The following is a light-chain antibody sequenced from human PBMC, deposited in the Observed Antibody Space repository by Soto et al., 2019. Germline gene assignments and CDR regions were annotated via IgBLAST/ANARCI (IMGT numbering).Light chain of an antibody. CDR2: WAS. J-gene: IGKJ5*01. CDR3: QQYYFSPIT. Sequence: DIVMTQSPDSLAVSLGERATINCKSSQSVLYSSNNNNYLAWYQQKPGQPPKLLIYWASTRESGVPDRFSGSGSGTDFTLTISSLQAEDVAVYVCQQYYFSPITFGQGTRREIK. V-gene: IGKV4-1*01. CDR1: QSVLYSSNNNNY.